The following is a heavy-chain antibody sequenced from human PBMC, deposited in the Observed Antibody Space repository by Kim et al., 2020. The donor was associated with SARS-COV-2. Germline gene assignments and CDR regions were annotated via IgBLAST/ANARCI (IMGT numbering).Heavy chain of an antibody. Sequence: NRDGSEKNYVDYVKGRFTIARDNVENSLYLEMESLRTEDTAVYYCARAERWGQGTLVTVSS. V-gene: IGHV3-7*04. CDR3: ARAER. CDR2: NRDGSEK. J-gene: IGHJ4*02.